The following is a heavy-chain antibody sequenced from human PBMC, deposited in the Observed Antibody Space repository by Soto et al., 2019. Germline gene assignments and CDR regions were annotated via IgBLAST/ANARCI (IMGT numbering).Heavy chain of an antibody. Sequence: QVHLQQWGAGLLKPSETLSLTCGVYNGSFSDYFWYWIRQPPGKGLEWIGEIKESGFATYNPSLKRRVTMSVDTATNQSSLKVTSVTAADTAVYYCARGKSSGPLYYFDTWGQGTLVTVSS. J-gene: IGHJ4*02. CDR1: NGSFSDYF. D-gene: IGHD6-19*01. CDR3: ARGKSSGPLYYFDT. CDR2: IKESGFA. V-gene: IGHV4-34*01.